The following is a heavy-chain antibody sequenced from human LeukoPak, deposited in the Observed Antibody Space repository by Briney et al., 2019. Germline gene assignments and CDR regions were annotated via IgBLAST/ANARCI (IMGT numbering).Heavy chain of an antibody. CDR3: ARGGTKYSSLDY. D-gene: IGHD6-19*01. CDR2: IYYSGST. CDR1: AGSISSYY. V-gene: IGHV4-59*01. J-gene: IGHJ4*02. Sequence: PSETLSLTCTVSAGSISSYYWSWIRQPPGKGLEWIGYIYYSGSTNYNPSLKSRITMSVDTSKNQFSLKLTSVTAADTAVYYCARGGTKYSSLDYWGQGTLATVSS.